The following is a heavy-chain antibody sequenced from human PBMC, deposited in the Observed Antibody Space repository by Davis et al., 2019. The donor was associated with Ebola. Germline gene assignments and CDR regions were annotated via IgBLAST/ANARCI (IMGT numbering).Heavy chain of an antibody. Sequence: HTGGSLRLSCAASGFTFSSYWMHWVRQAPGKGLVWVSRINSDGSSTSYADSVKGRFTISRDNAKNTLYLQMNSLRAEDTAVYYCARVPRFLEWLIIEWGGMDVWGQGTTVTVSS. CDR2: INSDGSST. CDR3: ARVPRFLEWLIIEWGGMDV. V-gene: IGHV3-74*01. D-gene: IGHD3-3*01. J-gene: IGHJ6*02. CDR1: GFTFSSYW.